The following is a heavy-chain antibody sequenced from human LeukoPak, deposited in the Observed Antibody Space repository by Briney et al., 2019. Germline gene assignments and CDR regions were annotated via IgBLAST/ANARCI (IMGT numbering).Heavy chain of an antibody. CDR2: ISDSGGNT. V-gene: IGHV3-23*01. J-gene: IGHJ4*02. CDR1: GFTFSSYD. Sequence: GGSLRLSCAASGFTFSSYDMSWVRQAPGKGLEWVSGISDSGGNTYYADSVKGRFTISRDNSKNTLYLQMNSLRAEDTAVYYCAKGRQLWLADWGQGTLVTVSS. CDR3: AKGRQLWLAD. D-gene: IGHD5-18*01.